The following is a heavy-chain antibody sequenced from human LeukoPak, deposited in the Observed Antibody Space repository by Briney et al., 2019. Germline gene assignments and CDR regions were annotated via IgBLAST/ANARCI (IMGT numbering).Heavy chain of an antibody. CDR1: RFTFSTYW. CDR2: INNDGSIT. Sequence: PGGSLRLSCAASRFTFSTYWMHWVRQAPGKGLVRVSRINNDGSITDYADSVKGRFTISRDNAKSTLYLQMNSLRAEDSAVYYCARGLGGYNGYAFDYWGQGSLVTVSS. V-gene: IGHV3-74*01. J-gene: IGHJ4*02. D-gene: IGHD5-12*01. CDR3: ARGLGGYNGYAFDY.